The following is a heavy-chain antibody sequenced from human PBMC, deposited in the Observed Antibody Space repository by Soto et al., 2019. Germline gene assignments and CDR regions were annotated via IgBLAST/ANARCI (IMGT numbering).Heavy chain of an antibody. V-gene: IGHV1-69*06. D-gene: IGHD1-26*01. J-gene: IGHJ6*02. CDR2: IIPIFGTA. CDR1: GGTFSSYA. Sequence: GASVKVSCKASGGTFSSYAISWVRQAPGQGLEWMGGIIPIFGTANYAQKFQGRVTITADKSTSTAYMELSSLRSEDTAVYYCARGVGATSSYYYYGMDVWGQGTTVTVSS. CDR3: ARGVGATSSYYYYGMDV.